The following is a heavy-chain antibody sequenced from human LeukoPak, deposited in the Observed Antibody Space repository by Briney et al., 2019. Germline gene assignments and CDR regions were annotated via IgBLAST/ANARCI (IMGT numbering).Heavy chain of an antibody. J-gene: IGHJ4*02. CDR3: AKEGDFWSGYHDY. V-gene: IGHV3-23*01. CDR2: ISGSGGST. CDR1: GFTVSSTY. Sequence: GGSLRLSCAASGFTVSSTYMSWVRQAPGKGLEWVSAISGSGGSTYYADSVKGRFTISRDNSKNTLYLQMNSLRAEDTAVYYCAKEGDFWSGYHDYWGQGTLVTVSS. D-gene: IGHD3-3*01.